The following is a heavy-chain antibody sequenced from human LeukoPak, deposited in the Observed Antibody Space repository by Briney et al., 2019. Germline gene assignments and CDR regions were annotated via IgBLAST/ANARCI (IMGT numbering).Heavy chain of an antibody. J-gene: IGHJ4*02. CDR2: INPNNSGT. CDR3: ARVAY. V-gene: IGHV1-2*02. Sequence: ASVKVSCKASGYTFTGYYMHWVRQAPGQGLEWMGWINPNNSGTNYAHKFQGRATMTSDTSISTAYMELSRLTSDDTAVYYGARVAYWGQGTLVTVSS. CDR1: GYTFTGYY.